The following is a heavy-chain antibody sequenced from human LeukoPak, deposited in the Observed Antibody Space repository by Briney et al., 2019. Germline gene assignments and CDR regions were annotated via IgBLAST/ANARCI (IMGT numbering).Heavy chain of an antibody. CDR2: INPSGGST. CDR1: GYTFTSYY. CDR3: ARDGPKTTVTRNWFDP. Sequence: GASVKVSCKASGYTFTSYYMHWVRQAPGQGLEWMGIINPSGGSTSYAQKFQGRVTMTRDTSTSTVYMELSSLRSEDTAVYYCARDGPKTTVTRNWFDPWGQGTLVTVSS. J-gene: IGHJ5*02. D-gene: IGHD4-17*01. V-gene: IGHV1-46*01.